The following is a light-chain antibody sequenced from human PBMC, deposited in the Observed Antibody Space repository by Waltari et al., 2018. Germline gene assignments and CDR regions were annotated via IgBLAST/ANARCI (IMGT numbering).Light chain of an antibody. Sequence: QSALTQPPSASGSPGQSVSISCTGTSSDVGTYTAVSWYQQHPAKAPKLIIYDVSERPSGVPDRFSGSKSANTASLTVSGLQAEDEADYYCNSYAGSNSVVFGGGTKLTVL. J-gene: IGLJ3*02. CDR3: NSYAGSNSVV. CDR1: SSDVGTYTA. CDR2: DVS. V-gene: IGLV2-8*01.